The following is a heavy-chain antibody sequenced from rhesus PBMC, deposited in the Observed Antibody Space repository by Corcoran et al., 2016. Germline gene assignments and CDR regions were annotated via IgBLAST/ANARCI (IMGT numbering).Heavy chain of an antibody. CDR2: INSGGDST. Sequence: EVQLVESGGGLAKPGWSLRLSCVASGFTLSSFWMHLVRLAPGKGLELISTINSGGDSTYYADSVKGRCTIYREDAKNTLYLQMNSLRAEDTAVYYCAKIDLRWGQGVLVTVSS. J-gene: IGHJ4*01. V-gene: IGHV3-14*01. D-gene: IGHD2-15*01. CDR1: GFTLSSFW. CDR3: AKIDLR.